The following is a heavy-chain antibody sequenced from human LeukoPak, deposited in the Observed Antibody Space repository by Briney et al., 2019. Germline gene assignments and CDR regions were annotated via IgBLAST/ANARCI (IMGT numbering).Heavy chain of an antibody. D-gene: IGHD6-19*01. J-gene: IGHJ4*02. CDR3: AREGSSGWYSDS. CDR1: GGSISSSSYY. CDR2: MYYSGST. Sequence: SETLSLTCTVSGGSISSSSYYWGWIRQPPGKGLEWIGSMYYSGSTYYNPSLKSRVTTSVDTSKNQFSLKLSSVTAADTAVYYCAREGSSGWYSDSWGQGTLVTV. V-gene: IGHV4-39*07.